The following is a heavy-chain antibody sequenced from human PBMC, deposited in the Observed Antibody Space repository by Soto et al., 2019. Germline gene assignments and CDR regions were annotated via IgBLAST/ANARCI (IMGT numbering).Heavy chain of an antibody. CDR1: GFTFSSYA. CDR2: ISGSGGST. Sequence: GGSLRLSCAASGFTFSSYAMSWVRQAPGKGLEWVSAISGSGGSTYYADSVKGRFTISRDNPKNTLYLQMNSLRVEDTAVYYCCSSSSRHPYYMDFWGTGISVTVFS. V-gene: IGHV3-23*01. CDR3: CSSSSRHPYYMDF. J-gene: IGHJ6*03. D-gene: IGHD6-6*01.